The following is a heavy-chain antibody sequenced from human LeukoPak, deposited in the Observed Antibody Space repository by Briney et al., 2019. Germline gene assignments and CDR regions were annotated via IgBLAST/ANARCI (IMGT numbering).Heavy chain of an antibody. V-gene: IGHV3-23*01. J-gene: IGHJ4*02. Sequence: PGGSLRLSCAASGFTFSSYAMSWVRQAPGKGLEWVSAISGSGGSTYYADSVKGRFTISRDNAKNSLYLQMNSLRAEDTAVYYCASPIVGATTIDYWGQGTLVTVSS. CDR2: ISGSGGST. CDR1: GFTFSSYA. D-gene: IGHD1-26*01. CDR3: ASPIVGATTIDY.